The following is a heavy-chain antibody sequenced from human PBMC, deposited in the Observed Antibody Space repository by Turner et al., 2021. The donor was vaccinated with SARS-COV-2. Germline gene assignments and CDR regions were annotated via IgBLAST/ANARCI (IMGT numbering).Heavy chain of an antibody. J-gene: IGHJ4*02. CDR2: ISGSGDST. V-gene: IGHV3-23*01. CDR1: VSPFRSYD. Sequence: EVQLLDSGGGVVQPGGSLRLPCAPCVSPFRSYDMSWLRQAPGKGLEWVSSISGSGDSTYFAGSVKGRFTISRDNSKNTLYLQMNSLRAEDTAVYYCAKDEGVFSGYGNFDYWGQGTLVTVSS. D-gene: IGHD5-12*01. CDR3: AKDEGVFSGYGNFDY.